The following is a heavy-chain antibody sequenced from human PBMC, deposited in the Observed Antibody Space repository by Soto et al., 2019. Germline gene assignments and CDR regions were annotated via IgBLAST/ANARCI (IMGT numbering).Heavy chain of an antibody. V-gene: IGHV4-31*02. CDR2: IYYSGST. D-gene: IGHD4-17*01. CDR3: ARSYGDQTFFDS. J-gene: IGHJ4*02. Sequence: WTWIRQHPGTGLEWIGYIYYSGSTSYNPSLKSRVTMSVDTPKSQFSLKLSSVTAADTAVYYCARSYGDQTFFDSWGQGTLVTVSS.